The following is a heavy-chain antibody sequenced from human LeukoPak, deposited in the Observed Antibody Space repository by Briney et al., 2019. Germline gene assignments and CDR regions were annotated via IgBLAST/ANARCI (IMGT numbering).Heavy chain of an antibody. J-gene: IGHJ4*02. CDR1: GFTFNSYA. CDR2: ISGSGGST. V-gene: IGHV3-23*01. Sequence: PPGGSLRLSCAASGFTFNSYAVSWVRQAPGKGLKWVSGISGSGGSTYYADSVKGRFTLSRDNSKNTLYMEMSSVRVEDTAVYYWAKDVMKGSPLGVDYLGYWGQGTLVTVSS. D-gene: IGHD2-15*01. CDR3: AKDVMKGSPLGVDYLGY.